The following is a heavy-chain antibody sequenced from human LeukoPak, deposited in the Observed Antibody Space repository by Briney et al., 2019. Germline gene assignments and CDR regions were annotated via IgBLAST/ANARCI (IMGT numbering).Heavy chain of an antibody. Sequence: SETLSLTCVVSGYSISSGYYWGWIRQSPGKGLERIGSIYHSGGTFYNPSLKSRVTISVDTSKNQFSLKLSSVTAADTAVYYCARRRDYYDSSGYFRFDYWGQGALVTVSS. J-gene: IGHJ4*02. V-gene: IGHV4-38-2*01. CDR1: GYSISSGYY. D-gene: IGHD3-22*01. CDR3: ARRRDYYDSSGYFRFDY. CDR2: IYHSGGT.